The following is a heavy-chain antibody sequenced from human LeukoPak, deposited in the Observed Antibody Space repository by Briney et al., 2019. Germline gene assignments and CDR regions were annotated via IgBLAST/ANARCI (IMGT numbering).Heavy chain of an antibody. CDR1: GYTFTSYD. CDR2: MNPNSGNT. Sequence: ASVKVSCKASGYTFTSYDINWVRQATGQGLEWMGWMNPNSGNTGYAQKFQGRVTITRNTSISTAHMELSSLRSEDTAVYYCARAPPSGSVTMIVVVIARNYYMDVWGKGTTVTVSS. CDR3: ARAPPSGSVTMIVVVIARNYYMDV. V-gene: IGHV1-8*03. J-gene: IGHJ6*03. D-gene: IGHD3-22*01.